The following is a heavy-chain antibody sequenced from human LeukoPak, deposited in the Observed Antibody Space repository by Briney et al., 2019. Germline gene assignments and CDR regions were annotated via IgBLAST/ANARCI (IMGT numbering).Heavy chain of an antibody. D-gene: IGHD6-19*01. CDR2: IYHSGST. V-gene: IGHV4-38-2*01. CDR3: ARSKIAVAAPFDY. J-gene: IGHJ4*02. CDR1: GYSISSGYY. Sequence: SETLSLTCAVSGYSISSGYYWGWIRQPPGKGLEWIGSIYHSGSTYYSPSLKSRVTISVDTSKNQSSLKLSSVTAADTAVYYCARSKIAVAAPFDYWGQGTLVTVSS.